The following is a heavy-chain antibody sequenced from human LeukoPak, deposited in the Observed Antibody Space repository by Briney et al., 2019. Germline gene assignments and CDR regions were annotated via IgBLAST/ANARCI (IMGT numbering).Heavy chain of an antibody. CDR2: IIPIFGTA. D-gene: IGHD3-22*01. J-gene: IGHJ3*02. CDR1: GFTFSSYA. CDR3: SLLNSSGYYLHDAFDI. V-gene: IGHV1-69*01. Sequence: PGGSLRLSCAASGFTFSSYAISWVRQAPGQGLEWMGGIIPIFGTANYAQKFQGRVTITADESTSTAYMELSSLRSEDTAVYYCSLLNSSGYYLHDAFDIWGQGTMVTVSS.